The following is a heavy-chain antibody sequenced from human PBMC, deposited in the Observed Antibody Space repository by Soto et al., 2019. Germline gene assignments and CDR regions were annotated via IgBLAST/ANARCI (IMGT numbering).Heavy chain of an antibody. CDR1: GGSFSGYY. CDR3: ARIAVAGNVRKTYYFDY. V-gene: IGHV4-34*01. D-gene: IGHD6-19*01. CDR2: INHSGST. J-gene: IGHJ4*02. Sequence: PSETLSLTCAVYGGSFSGYYWSWIRQPPGKGLEWIGEINHSGSTNYNPSLKSRVTISVDTSKNQFSLKLSSVTAADTAVYYCARIAVAGNVRKTYYFDYWGQGTLVTVSS.